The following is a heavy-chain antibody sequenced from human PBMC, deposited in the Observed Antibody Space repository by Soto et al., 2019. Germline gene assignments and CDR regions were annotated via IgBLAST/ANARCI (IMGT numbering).Heavy chain of an antibody. J-gene: IGHJ6*03. CDR1: GFTVSSNY. CDR2: IYSGGST. CDR3: ARDVRIYYYMAV. V-gene: IGHV3-66*01. Sequence: GGSLRLSCAASGFTVSSNYMSWVRQAPGKGLEWVSVIYSGGSTYYADSVKGRFTISRDNSKNTLYLQMNSLRAEDTAVYYCARDVRIYYYMAVWGKGTTVTVSS.